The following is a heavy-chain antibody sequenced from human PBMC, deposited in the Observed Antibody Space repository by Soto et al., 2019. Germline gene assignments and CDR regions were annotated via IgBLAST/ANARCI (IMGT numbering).Heavy chain of an antibody. CDR3: ARGLGGGWYHFDY. Sequence: QIQLVQSGVEVKEPGASVKLSCKAAGCTFSTYGIGWVRQAPGQGLEWMGWITVNSGNTNYPQKFQGRVSMTTDTSTSTAYMELRSLTSDDTAVYYCARGLGGGWYHFDYWGQGTLVTVSS. J-gene: IGHJ4*02. CDR1: GCTFSTYG. CDR2: ITVNSGNT. V-gene: IGHV1-18*01. D-gene: IGHD6-19*01.